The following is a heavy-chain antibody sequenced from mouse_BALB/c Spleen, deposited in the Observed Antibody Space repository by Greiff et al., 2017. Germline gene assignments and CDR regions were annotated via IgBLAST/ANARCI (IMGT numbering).Heavy chain of an antibody. V-gene: IGHV5-9-3*01. CDR3: AREALDAMDY. CDR2: ISSGGSYT. D-gene: IGHD2-10*02. J-gene: IGHJ4*01. Sequence: EVKVVESGGGLVKPGGSLKLSCAASGFTFSSYAMSWVRQTPEKRLEWVATISSGGSYTYYPDSVKGRFTISRDNAKNTLYLQMSSLRSEDTAMYYCAREALDAMDYWGQGTSVTVSS. CDR1: GFTFSSYA.